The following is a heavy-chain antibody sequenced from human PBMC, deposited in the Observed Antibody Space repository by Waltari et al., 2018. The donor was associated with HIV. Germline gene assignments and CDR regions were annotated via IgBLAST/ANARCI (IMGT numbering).Heavy chain of an antibody. CDR3: ARGSARLWDFDY. Sequence: VQLVESGGGLVKPGGSLRLACSASGFVFRDYKVNWVRQVPGKGLEWVSAISSRSREIHYAYSVKGRFTVSRDNAKNSLYLQMNSLRDEDTAVYYCARGSARLWDFDYWGQGTLVTVSS. CDR2: ISSRSREI. CDR1: GFVFRDYK. J-gene: IGHJ4*02. D-gene: IGHD7-27*01. V-gene: IGHV3-21*02.